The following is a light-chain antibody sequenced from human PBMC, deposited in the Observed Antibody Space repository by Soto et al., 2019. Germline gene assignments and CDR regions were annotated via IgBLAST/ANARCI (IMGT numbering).Light chain of an antibody. CDR1: SSDVGGYNY. CDR2: DVS. J-gene: IGLJ2*01. V-gene: IGLV2-14*01. CDR3: SSYTSSSTDVV. Sequence: QSALTQPASVSGSPGQSITISCTGTSSDVGGYNYVSWYQQHPGKAPKLMIYDVSNRPSGVSNRFSGSKSGNTASLTISGLQAEDEGDYYCSSYTSSSTDVVFGGGTKVTVL.